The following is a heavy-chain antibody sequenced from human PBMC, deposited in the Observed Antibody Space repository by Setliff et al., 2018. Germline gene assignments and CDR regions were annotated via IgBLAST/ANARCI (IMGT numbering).Heavy chain of an antibody. CDR3: ARSGYYDFWSGFLNDAFDI. CDR2: INHSGST. V-gene: IGHV4-34*01. J-gene: IGHJ3*02. D-gene: IGHD3-3*01. Sequence: PSETLSLTCAVYGGSFSGYYWSWIRQPPGKGLEWIGEINHSGSTNYNPSLKSRVTISVDTSKNQFSLKLSSVTAADTAVYYCARSGYYDFWSGFLNDAFDIWGQGT. CDR1: GGSFSGYY.